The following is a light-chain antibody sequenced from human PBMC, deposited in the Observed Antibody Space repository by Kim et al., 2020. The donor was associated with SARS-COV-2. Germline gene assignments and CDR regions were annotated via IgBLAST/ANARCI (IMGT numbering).Light chain of an antibody. J-gene: IGLJ2*01. CDR3: QVWDGRAVV. CDR1: NIEKRK. V-gene: IGLV3-9*01. CDR2: RDY. Sequence: SVALGQTARMTCGGDNIEKRKVHWYQQRPGQATILVIYRDYKRPSGIPERVSGSNSGNTATLTISRVQAGDEADYYCQVWDGRAVVFGGGTQLTVL.